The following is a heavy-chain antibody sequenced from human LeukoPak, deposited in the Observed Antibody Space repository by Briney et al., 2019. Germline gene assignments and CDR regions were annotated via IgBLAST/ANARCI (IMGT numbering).Heavy chain of an antibody. CDR2: IIPIFGTA. Sequence: SVKVSCKASGGTFSSYAISWVRQAPGQGLEWMGGIIPIFGTANYAQKFQGRVTITTDESTSTAYMELSSLKIEDTAVYYCIRPLGAAAGTYFDPWGQGTLVTVSS. J-gene: IGHJ5*02. V-gene: IGHV1-69*05. CDR1: GGTFSSYA. CDR3: IRPLGAAAGTYFDP. D-gene: IGHD6-13*01.